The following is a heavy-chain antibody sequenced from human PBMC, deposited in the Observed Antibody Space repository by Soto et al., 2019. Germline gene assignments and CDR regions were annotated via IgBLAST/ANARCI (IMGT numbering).Heavy chain of an antibody. CDR2: IYYSGST. D-gene: IGHD2-21*01. J-gene: IGHJ5*02. CDR1: GGSISSYY. CDR3: ARQPTTGDTDLWFDP. Sequence: SETLSLTCTVSGGSISSYYWSWIRQPPGKGLEWIGYIYYSGSTYYNPSLASRVTVSVDTSKNELSLKLRSVTAADTAVYYCARQPTTGDTDLWFDPWGQGTLVTVSS. V-gene: IGHV4-59*08.